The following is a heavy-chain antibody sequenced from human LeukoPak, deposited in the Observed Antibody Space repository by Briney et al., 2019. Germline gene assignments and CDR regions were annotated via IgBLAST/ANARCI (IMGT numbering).Heavy chain of an antibody. D-gene: IGHD3-9*01. CDR2: IYPGDSDT. CDR1: GYSFTSYW. J-gene: IGHJ3*02. V-gene: IGHV5-51*01. Sequence: GESLKISCKGSGYSFTSYWIGWVRQMPGKGLEWMGIIYPGDSDTRYSPSFQDQVTISADKSISTAYLQWSSLKASDTAMYYCARKGPGAYYDILTGLTDAFDIWGQGTMVTVSS. CDR3: ARKGPGAYYDILTGLTDAFDI.